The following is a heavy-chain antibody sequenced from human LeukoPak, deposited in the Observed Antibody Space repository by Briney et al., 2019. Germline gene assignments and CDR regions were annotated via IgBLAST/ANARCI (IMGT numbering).Heavy chain of an antibody. D-gene: IGHD2-2*01. CDR3: ASLFEYQVDY. J-gene: IGHJ4*02. V-gene: IGHV4-34*01. CDR1: GGSFSGYY. CDR2: INHSGST. Sequence: SETLSLTCAVYGGSFSGYYWSWIRQPPGKGLEWIGEINHSGSTNYNPSLKSRVTISVDTSKNQFSLKLSSVTAADTAVYYCASLFEYQVDYWGQGTLVTVSS.